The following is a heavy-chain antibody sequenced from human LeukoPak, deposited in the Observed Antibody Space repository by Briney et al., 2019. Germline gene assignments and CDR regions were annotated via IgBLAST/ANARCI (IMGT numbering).Heavy chain of an antibody. CDR1: GFTFSSYA. Sequence: GRSLRLSCAASGFTFSSYAMHWVRQAPGKGLEWVAVISYDGSNKYYADSVKGRFTISRDNAKTSLCLQMNSLRAEDTAVYYCARVVKWELWLRHVYYYGMDVWGQGTTVTVSS. CDR2: ISYDGSNK. J-gene: IGHJ6*02. D-gene: IGHD1-26*01. CDR3: ARVVKWELWLRHVYYYGMDV. V-gene: IGHV3-30-3*01.